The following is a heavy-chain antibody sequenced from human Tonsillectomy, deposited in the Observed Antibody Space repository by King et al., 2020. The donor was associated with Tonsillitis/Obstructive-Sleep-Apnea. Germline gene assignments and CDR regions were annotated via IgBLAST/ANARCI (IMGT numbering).Heavy chain of an antibody. V-gene: IGHV3-33*01. CDR2: IWYDGSNK. J-gene: IGHJ5*02. Sequence: VQLVESGGGVVQPGRSLRLSCAASGFTFSSYGMHWVRQAPGKGLEWVAVIWYDGSNKYYADSVKGRFTISRDNSKNTLYLQMNSLRAEDTAVYYCAREGVVVVAATAWFDPWGQGTLVTVSS. D-gene: IGHD2-15*01. CDR3: AREGVVVVAATAWFDP. CDR1: GFTFSSYG.